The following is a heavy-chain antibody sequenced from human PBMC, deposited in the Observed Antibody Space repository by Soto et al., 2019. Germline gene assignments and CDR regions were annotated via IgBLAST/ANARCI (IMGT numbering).Heavy chain of an antibody. D-gene: IGHD3-10*01. V-gene: IGHV2-26*01. CDR3: ARTGFGDLYGMDV. CDR1: GFSLSNARMG. J-gene: IGHJ6*02. Sequence: QVTLKESGPVLVKPTETLTLTCTVSGFSLSNARMGVSWIRQPPGKALEWLAHIFSNDEKSDSTSLKSRLTISKDTSKSPVVLTMTNMDPVDTATYYCARTGFGDLYGMDVWGQGTTVTVSS. CDR2: IFSNDEK.